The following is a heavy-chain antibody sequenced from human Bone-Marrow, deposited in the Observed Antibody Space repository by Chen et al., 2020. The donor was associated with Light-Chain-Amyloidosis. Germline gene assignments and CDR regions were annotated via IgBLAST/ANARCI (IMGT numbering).Heavy chain of an antibody. CDR1: GFTFSHYA. V-gene: IGHV3-23*01. Sequence: EVQLLESGGGLVQPGGSLRLSCAASGFTFSHYAMSWVRQAPGKGLDWFSAISGNGATTFYADSVKGRFTISKDNSKNTLNLQMNSLRAEDSAVYYCAKDALLSVSYRETTWGQGTLVTVST. CDR2: ISGNGATT. CDR3: AKDALLSVSYRETT. J-gene: IGHJ5*02. D-gene: IGHD3-16*01.